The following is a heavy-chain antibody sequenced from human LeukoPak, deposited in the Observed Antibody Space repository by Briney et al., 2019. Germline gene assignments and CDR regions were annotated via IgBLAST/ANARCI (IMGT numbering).Heavy chain of an antibody. CDR3: AGGPNRYYFDY. D-gene: IGHD2/OR15-2a*01. CDR2: IYYSGRT. CDR1: GGSISSYY. V-gene: IGHV4-59*01. Sequence: PSETLSLTCTVSGGSISSYYWSWIRQPPGKGLEWTGYIYYSGRTNYNPSLKSRVTISVDTSKNQFSLKLSSVTAADTAVYYCAGGPNRYYFDYWGQGTLVTVSS. J-gene: IGHJ4*02.